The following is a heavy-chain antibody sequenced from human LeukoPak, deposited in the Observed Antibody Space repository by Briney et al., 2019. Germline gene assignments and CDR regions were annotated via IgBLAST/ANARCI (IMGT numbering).Heavy chain of an antibody. D-gene: IGHD2-2*01. CDR3: ARSLVVVPAAIEVGWFDP. V-gene: IGHV1-46*01. J-gene: IGHJ5*02. Sequence: ASVTVSCTASGYTFTSYYMHWVRQAPGQGLEWMGIINPSGGSTSYAQKFQGRVTMTRDTSTSTAYMELSSLRSEDTAVYYCARSLVVVPAAIEVGWFDPWGQGTLVTVSS. CDR2: INPSGGST. CDR1: GYTFTSYY.